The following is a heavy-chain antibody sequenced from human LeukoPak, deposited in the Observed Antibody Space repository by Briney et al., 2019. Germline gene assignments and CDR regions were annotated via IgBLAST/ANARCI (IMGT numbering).Heavy chain of an antibody. D-gene: IGHD3-10*01. J-gene: IGHJ4*02. Sequence: GESLKISCEGSGYIITSYWIGWVRQLPGKGLEWMGIIYPGDSDTRYSPSFQGQVTISADKSISTAYLQWSSLKASDTAMYYCARLITMVRGESYYFDYWGQGTLVTVSS. CDR2: IYPGDSDT. V-gene: IGHV5-51*01. CDR3: ARLITMVRGESYYFDY. CDR1: GYIITSYW.